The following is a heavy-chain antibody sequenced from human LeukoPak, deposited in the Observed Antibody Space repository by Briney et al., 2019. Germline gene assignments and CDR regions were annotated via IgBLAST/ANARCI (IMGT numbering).Heavy chain of an antibody. CDR1: GGSISSYY. J-gene: IGHJ6*04. CDR3: ARMPNYYYGMDV. V-gene: IGHV4-59*01. CDR2: IYYSGST. D-gene: IGHD2-2*01. Sequence: PSETLSLICTVSGGSISSYYWSWIRQPPGKGLEWIGYIYYSGSTNYNPSLKSRVTISVDTSKNQFSLKLSSVTAADTAVYYCARMPNYYYGMDVWGKGTTVTVSS.